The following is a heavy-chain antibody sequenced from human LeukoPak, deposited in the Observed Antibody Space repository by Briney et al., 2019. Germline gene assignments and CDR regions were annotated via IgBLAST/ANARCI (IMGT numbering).Heavy chain of an antibody. CDR1: GFTFSSYG. D-gene: IGHD1-26*01. Sequence: GGSLRLSCAASGFTFSSYGMHWVRQAPGKGLEWVSYISSSSTIYYADSVKGRFTISRDNAKNSLYLQMNSLRAEDTAVYYCARLVRSGNYPYYYYAMDVWGQGTTVTVSS. J-gene: IGHJ6*02. CDR2: ISSSSTI. CDR3: ARLVRSGNYPYYYYAMDV. V-gene: IGHV3-48*04.